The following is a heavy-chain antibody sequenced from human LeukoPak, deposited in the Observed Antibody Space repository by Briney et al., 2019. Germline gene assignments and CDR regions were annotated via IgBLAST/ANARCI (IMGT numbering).Heavy chain of an antibody. D-gene: IGHD2-2*01. CDR2: IIPIFGTA. CDR1: VGTFSSYA. CDR3: ARTKDIVVVPAALSYYFDY. J-gene: IGHJ4*02. Sequence: SLKVSCKASVGTFSSYAISWVRRAPGHELEWWGGIIPIFGTANYAQKFQGRVTITADESTSTAYMELSSLRSEDTAVYYCARTKDIVVVPAALSYYFDYWGQGTLVTVSS. V-gene: IGHV1-69*13.